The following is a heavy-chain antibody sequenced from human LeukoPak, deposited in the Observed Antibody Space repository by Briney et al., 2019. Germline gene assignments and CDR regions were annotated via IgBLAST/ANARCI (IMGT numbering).Heavy chain of an antibody. Sequence: SETLSLTCTVSGGSISSSSYYWGWIRQPPGKGLEWIGSIYYSGSTYYNPSLKSRVTISVDTSKNQFSLKLSSVTAADTAVYYCARAPYYDKHHDAFDIWGQGTMVTVSS. V-gene: IGHV4-39*07. CDR1: GGSISSSSYY. CDR2: IYYSGST. CDR3: ARAPYYDKHHDAFDI. D-gene: IGHD3-22*01. J-gene: IGHJ3*02.